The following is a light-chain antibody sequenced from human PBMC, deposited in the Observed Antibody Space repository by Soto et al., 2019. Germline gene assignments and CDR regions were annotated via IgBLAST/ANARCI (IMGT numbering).Light chain of an antibody. CDR2: GAS. Sequence: EIVLTQSPGTLSLSPGERATLSCRASQSVYKNFLAWYQQKPGQAPRLLINGASNRATGIPDRFSGSGSGTDLSLTIDRLEPEDFALYFCQQYGSSLPTFGGGTKVAIK. V-gene: IGKV3-20*01. J-gene: IGKJ4*01. CDR3: QQYGSSLPT. CDR1: QSVYKNF.